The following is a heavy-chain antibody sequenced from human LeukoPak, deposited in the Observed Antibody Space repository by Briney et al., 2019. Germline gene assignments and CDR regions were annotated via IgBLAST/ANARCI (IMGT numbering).Heavy chain of an antibody. Sequence: GGSLRLSCTASGFTFSGSAMHWVRQASGKGLEWVGRIRSKANSYATVYAASVKGRFTISRDDSKNTAYLQMNSLKTEDTAVYYCTRHDEGANDYWGQGTLVTVSS. CDR1: GFTFSGSA. CDR3: TRHDEGANDY. J-gene: IGHJ4*02. CDR2: IRSKANSYAT. V-gene: IGHV3-73*01. D-gene: IGHD4/OR15-4a*01.